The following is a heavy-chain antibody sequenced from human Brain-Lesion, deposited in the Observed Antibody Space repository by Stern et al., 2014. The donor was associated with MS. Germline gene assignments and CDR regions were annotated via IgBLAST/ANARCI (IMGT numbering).Heavy chain of an antibody. V-gene: IGHV1-2*02. J-gene: IGHJ6*02. CDR2: INPNTGGP. CDR1: GYIFTGYY. D-gene: IGHD3-3*01. Sequence: QLVQSGAEVKKPGASVKVSCKTSGYIFTGYYIHWVRQAPGQGLEWMAWINPNTGGPKYAPKFQGRVTMSRDTSISTAYVELSSLTSDDTAVYYCARDQRGITIFGVVTDYYYLGMDVWGQGTTVTVSS. CDR3: ARDQRGITIFGVVTDYYYLGMDV.